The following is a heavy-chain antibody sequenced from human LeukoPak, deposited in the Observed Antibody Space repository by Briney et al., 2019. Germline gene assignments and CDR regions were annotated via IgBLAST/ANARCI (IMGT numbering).Heavy chain of an antibody. D-gene: IGHD3-9*01. CDR2: VHSSGST. J-gene: IGHJ4*02. V-gene: IGHV4-59*01. CDR3: ARLAPGNYDILTGDPKVVFDY. CDR1: GGSISSFF. Sequence: SETLSLTCTVSGGSISSFFWNWIRQPPGKGLEWIGYVHSSGSTKYNPSLKSRLIISVDMSKNQFSLKLRSVSVADTAVYYCARLAPGNYDILTGDPKVVFDYWGQGALVTVSS.